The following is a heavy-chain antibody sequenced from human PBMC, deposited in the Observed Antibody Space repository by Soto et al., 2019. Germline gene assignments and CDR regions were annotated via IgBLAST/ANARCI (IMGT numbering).Heavy chain of an antibody. D-gene: IGHD4-17*01. Sequence: QVQLQESGPGLVKPSQTLSLTCTVSGGSLSSGFYYWTWIRQHPGKGLEWIGYIYYSGTTYYNPSLRSRVTMSVDTSKNQFSLNLSSVTAADTAVYYCARDYGDIPDYYGMDVWGQGTTVTVSS. J-gene: IGHJ6*02. V-gene: IGHV4-31*03. CDR3: ARDYGDIPDYYGMDV. CDR2: IYYSGTT. CDR1: GGSLSSGFYY.